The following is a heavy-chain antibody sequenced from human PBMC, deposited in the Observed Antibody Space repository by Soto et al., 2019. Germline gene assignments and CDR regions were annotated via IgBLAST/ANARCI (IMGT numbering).Heavy chain of an antibody. CDR3: ARVDSSGWYQAFDI. Sequence: EVQLVESGGDLVQPGGSLRLSCAASGFTFSSYWMHWVRQAPGKGLVWVSRIHSDGSRISYADSVKGRFTISRDNAKNTLYVQMNSLRAEDTAVYYCARVDSSGWYQAFDIWGQGTMVTVSS. D-gene: IGHD6-19*01. CDR1: GFTFSSYW. CDR2: IHSDGSRI. J-gene: IGHJ3*02. V-gene: IGHV3-74*01.